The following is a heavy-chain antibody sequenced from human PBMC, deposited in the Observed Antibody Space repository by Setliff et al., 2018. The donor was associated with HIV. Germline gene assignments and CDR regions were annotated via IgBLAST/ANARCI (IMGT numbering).Heavy chain of an antibody. V-gene: IGHV3-7*03. D-gene: IGHD5-12*01. CDR2: INQNGGSR. Sequence: PGGSLRLSCAGSGFSFSSYWMTWVRQAPGKGLEWVANINQNGGSRNYVDSGKCRFTISRDNTKNSLYLQMNSLRAEDTAMYYCVRDGYNNWDLDHWGQGTLVTVSS. J-gene: IGHJ4*02. CDR1: GFSFSSYW. CDR3: VRDGYNNWDLDH.